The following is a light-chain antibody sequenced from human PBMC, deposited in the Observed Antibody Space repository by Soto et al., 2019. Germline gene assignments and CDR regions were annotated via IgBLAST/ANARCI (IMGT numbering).Light chain of an antibody. Sequence: EIVLTQSPATLSLSPGERATLSCRASQSVSSYLAWYQQKPGQAPRLLIYDASNRATGIPARFSGSGSGTNFTLTISSLELEDFAVYYCQQRSNWPLSTFGGGTKVDIK. CDR1: QSVSSY. CDR3: QQRSNWPLST. J-gene: IGKJ4*01. CDR2: DAS. V-gene: IGKV3-11*01.